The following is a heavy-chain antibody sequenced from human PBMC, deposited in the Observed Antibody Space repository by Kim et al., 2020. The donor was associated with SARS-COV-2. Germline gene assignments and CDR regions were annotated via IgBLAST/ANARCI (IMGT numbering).Heavy chain of an antibody. V-gene: IGHV4-59*12. J-gene: IGHJ3*01. D-gene: IGHD2-8*01. Sequence: SETLSLTCTVSGRSIRSYYWSWIRQPPGKGLECLGYMFYGGTTNYNPSLKGRVTLSEDTSKSQFSLTLTSVTAADTAVYYCASFPPSNAGAFDAWGQGRMVTVSS. CDR2: MFYGGTT. CDR3: ASFPPSNAGAFDA. CDR1: GRSIRSYY.